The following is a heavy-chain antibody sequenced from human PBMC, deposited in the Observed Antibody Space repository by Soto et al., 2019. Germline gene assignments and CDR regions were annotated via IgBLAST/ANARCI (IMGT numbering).Heavy chain of an antibody. J-gene: IGHJ4*02. CDR3: ARSVAVPGAHIDY. D-gene: IGHD6-19*01. V-gene: IGHV4-59*01. Sequence: SETLSLTCTVSGGSISSYYWSWIRQPPGKGLEWIGYIYYSGSTNYNPSLKSRVTISVDTSKNQFSLKLSSVTAADTAVYYCARSVAVPGAHIDYWGQGTQVTVSS. CDR2: IYYSGST. CDR1: GGSISSYY.